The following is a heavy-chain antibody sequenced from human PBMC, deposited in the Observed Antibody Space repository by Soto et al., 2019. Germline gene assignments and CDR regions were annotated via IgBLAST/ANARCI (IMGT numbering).Heavy chain of an antibody. CDR1: GGSFSGYY. Sequence: SETLSLTCAVYGGSFSGYYWSWIRQPPGKGREWIGEINHSGSTNYNPSLKSRVTVSVDTSKNQFSLKLSSVTAADTAVYYCARGAMIWGQDYWGQGTLVTVSS. D-gene: IGHD3-22*01. J-gene: IGHJ4*02. V-gene: IGHV4-34*01. CDR3: ARGAMIWGQDY. CDR2: INHSGST.